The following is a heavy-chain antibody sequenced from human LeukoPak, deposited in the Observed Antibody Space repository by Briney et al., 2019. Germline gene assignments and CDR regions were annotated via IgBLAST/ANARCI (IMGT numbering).Heavy chain of an antibody. CDR3: ATGALPIGFLESIRPGNYFSNYMGV. D-gene: IGHD3-3*02. J-gene: IGHJ6*03. CDR2: ISPDGNNK. CDR1: GFTFTTYP. V-gene: IGHV3-30*04. Sequence: GGPLRLSCDASGFTFTTYPMHWVPQSPGKGLEWMTLISPDGNNKDYADSVKGRFTISRDNSKNTLFLQMTNLTSEDTGVYYCATGALPIGFLESIRPGNYFSNYMGVWGKGTMVIVSS.